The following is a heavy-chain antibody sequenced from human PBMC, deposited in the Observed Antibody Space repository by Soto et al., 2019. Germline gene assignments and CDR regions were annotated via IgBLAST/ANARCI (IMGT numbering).Heavy chain of an antibody. CDR3: ARDVAWIEMATIYYYYGMDV. J-gene: IGHJ6*02. D-gene: IGHD5-12*01. Sequence: ASVKVSCKASGYTFTGYYMHWVRQAPGQGLEWMGWINPNSGGTNYAQKFQGMVTMTRDTSISTAYMELSRLRSDDTAVYYCARDVAWIEMATIYYYYGMDVWGQGTTVTVSS. CDR2: INPNSGGT. CDR1: GYTFTGYY. V-gene: IGHV1-2*02.